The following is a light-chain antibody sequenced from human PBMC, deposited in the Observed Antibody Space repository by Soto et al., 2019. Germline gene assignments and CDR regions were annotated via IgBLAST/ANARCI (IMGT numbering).Light chain of an antibody. J-gene: IGKJ1*01. V-gene: IGKV3-15*01. Sequence: EIVMTQSPATLSVSPGERATLSCRASQSVSSKLAWYQQKPGQAPRLLIYDASTRATGIPARFSGSGSGTEFTLTISSLQSEDFAVYYCQQFNNWPRTFGQGIKVDIK. CDR1: QSVSSK. CDR3: QQFNNWPRT. CDR2: DAS.